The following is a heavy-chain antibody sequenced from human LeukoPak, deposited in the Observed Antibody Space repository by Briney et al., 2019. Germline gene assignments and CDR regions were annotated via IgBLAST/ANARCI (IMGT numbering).Heavy chain of an antibody. V-gene: IGHV3-23*01. CDR3: AKVSGNAFNDPFDM. J-gene: IGHJ3*02. CDR1: GFTFDSYV. Sequence: PGGSLRLSCAASGFTFDSYVMTWVRQAPGKGLEWVSGIGTSGRSTYYADSVKGRFTISRDNSKNTLYLQMNSLRAEDTALYYCAKVSGNAFNDPFDMWGQGTMVIVSS. CDR2: IGTSGRST. D-gene: IGHD3-16*01.